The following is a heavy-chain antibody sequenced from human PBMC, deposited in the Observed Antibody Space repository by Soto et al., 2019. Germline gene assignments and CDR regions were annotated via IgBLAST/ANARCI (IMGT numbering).Heavy chain of an antibody. V-gene: IGHV3-30-3*01. CDR2: ISYDGSNK. Sequence: GGSLRLSCAASGFTFSSYAMHWVRQAPGKGLEWVAVISYDGSNKYYADSVKGRFTISRDNSKNTLYLQMNSLRAEDTAVYYCAREDEILTGFDYWGQGVQVTVSS. D-gene: IGHD3-9*01. J-gene: IGHJ4*02. CDR3: AREDEILTGFDY. CDR1: GFTFSSYA.